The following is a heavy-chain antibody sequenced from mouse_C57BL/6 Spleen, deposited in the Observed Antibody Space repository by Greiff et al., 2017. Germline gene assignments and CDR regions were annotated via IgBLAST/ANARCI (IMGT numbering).Heavy chain of an antibody. CDR2: ISSGSSTI. D-gene: IGHD1-1*01. V-gene: IGHV5-17*01. CDR3: ARPYVAMDY. J-gene: IGHJ4*01. Sequence: EVKLVESGGGLVKPGGSLKLSCAASGFTFSDYGMHWVRQAPEKGLEWVAYISSGSSTINYADTVKGRFTISRDNAKNTLFLQMTRLRSEDTAMXYGARPYVAMDYWGQGTSVTVSS. CDR1: GFTFSDYG.